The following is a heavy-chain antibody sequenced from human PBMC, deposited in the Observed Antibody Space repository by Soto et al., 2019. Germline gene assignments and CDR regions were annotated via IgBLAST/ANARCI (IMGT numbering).Heavy chain of an antibody. D-gene: IGHD4-17*01. V-gene: IGHV3-21*01. CDR1: GFTFSSYS. Sequence: GGSLRLSCAASGFTFSSYSMNWVLQAPGKGLEWVSSISSSSSYIYYADSVKGRFTISRDNAKNSLYLQMNSLRAEDRAVYYCAREVTTTSRWFDPWGQGTLVTVSS. J-gene: IGHJ5*02. CDR2: ISSSSSYI. CDR3: AREVTTTSRWFDP.